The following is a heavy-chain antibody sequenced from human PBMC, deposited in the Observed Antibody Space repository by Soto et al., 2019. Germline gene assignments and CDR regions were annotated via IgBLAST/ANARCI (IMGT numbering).Heavy chain of an antibody. CDR1: GYSFTIYC. V-gene: IGHV5-51*01. CDR3: ATHMIGEGMDV. D-gene: IGHD3-22*01. Sequence: GESVKSSGKGSGYSFTIYCIGWVLQMPGKGLEWMGIIYPGDSDTRYSPSFQGQVTISADKSISTAYLQWSSLKASDTAMYYCATHMIGEGMDVWGQGTTVTVSS. J-gene: IGHJ6*02. CDR2: IYPGDSDT.